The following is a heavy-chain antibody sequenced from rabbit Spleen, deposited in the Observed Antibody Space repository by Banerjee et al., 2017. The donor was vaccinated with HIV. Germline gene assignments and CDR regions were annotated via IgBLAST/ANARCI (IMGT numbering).Heavy chain of an antibody. D-gene: IGHD1-1*01. V-gene: IGHV1S40*01. J-gene: IGHJ4*02. Sequence: QSLEESGGDLVKPGASLTLTCTASGFSFSSSDYMCWVRQAPGKGLEWIACITGGSSGSIYSASWAKGRFTISKTSSTTVTLQMTSLTAADTATYFCGRVTSGHSWVLDMWGPGTLVTVS. CDR2: ITGGSSGSI. CDR1: GFSFSSSDY. CDR3: GRVTSGHSWVLDM.